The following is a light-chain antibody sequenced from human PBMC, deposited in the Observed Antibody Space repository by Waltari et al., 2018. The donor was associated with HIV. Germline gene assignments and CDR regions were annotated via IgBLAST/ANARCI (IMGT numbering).Light chain of an antibody. V-gene: IGLV1-44*01. Sequence: QSVLTQPPSASGTPGQRVTISCSGSSSNIGSNTVNWYQQLPGTAPKLLIYSNNQRPSGVPDRVSGSKSGTSASRAISGLQSEDEADYYCAAWDDSLNGPVFGGGTKLTVL. CDR3: AAWDDSLNGPV. J-gene: IGLJ3*02. CDR2: SNN. CDR1: SSNIGSNT.